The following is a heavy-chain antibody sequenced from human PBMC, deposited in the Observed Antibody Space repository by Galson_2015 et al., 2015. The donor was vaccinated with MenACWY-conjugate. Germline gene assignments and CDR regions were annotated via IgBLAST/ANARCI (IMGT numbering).Heavy chain of an antibody. CDR3: ARDQGYCTTTSCDSLGGYLDH. Sequence: SLRLSCAAPGFTFNTYGMHWVRQAPGKGLECVSGINSNGGSTYYADSVKGRFVISRDNSKNTLYLQMGSLRAEDTAVYYCARDQGYCTTTSCDSLGGYLDHWGQGTLVTVSS. J-gene: IGHJ4*02. V-gene: IGHV3-64*02. CDR2: INSNGGST. CDR1: GFTFNTYG. D-gene: IGHD2-2*02.